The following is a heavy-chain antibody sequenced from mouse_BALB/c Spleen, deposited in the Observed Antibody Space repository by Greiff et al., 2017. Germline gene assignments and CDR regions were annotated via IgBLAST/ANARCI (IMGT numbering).Heavy chain of an antibody. V-gene: IGHV1-14*01. D-gene: IGHD2-2*01. CDR2: INPYNDST. CDR3: AREGYGAGFAY. Sequence: EVQLQQSGPELVKPGASVKMSCTASGFTFTSYVMHWVKQKPGQGLEWIGFINPYNDSTKYNEKFKGKATMTSDNSSSTAYIKLSSLTSEDSAAYYCAREGYGAGFAYWGQGTLVTVSA. J-gene: IGHJ3*01. CDR1: GFTFTSYV.